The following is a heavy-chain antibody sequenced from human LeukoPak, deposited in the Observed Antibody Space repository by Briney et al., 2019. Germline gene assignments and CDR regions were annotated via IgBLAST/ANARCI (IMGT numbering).Heavy chain of an antibody. CDR2: ISGGTT. Sequence: TGRSLRLSCTASGFTFGDYLMSGFRQAPGKGLEWIGFISGGTTEYAASVKGRFTISRDDSTSIAYLQMNSLTTEDTAVYYCSRGSGWLSVYWGQGTLVTVSS. CDR1: GFTFGDYL. V-gene: IGHV3-49*03. CDR3: SRGSGWLSVY. J-gene: IGHJ4*02. D-gene: IGHD6-19*01.